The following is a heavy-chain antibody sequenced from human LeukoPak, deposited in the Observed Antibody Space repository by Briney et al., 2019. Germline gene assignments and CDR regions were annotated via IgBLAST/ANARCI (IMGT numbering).Heavy chain of an antibody. D-gene: IGHD2-15*01. V-gene: IGHV1-18*01. CDR1: GYTFTSYG. CDR2: ISAYNGNT. J-gene: IGHJ4*02. Sequence: ASVKVSCKASGYTFTSYGISWVRQAPGQGLEWMGWISAYNGNTNYAQKLQGRVTMTTNTSTSTAYMELRSLRSDDTAVYYCARTAHIVVVVAADFDYWGQGTLVTVSS. CDR3: ARTAHIVVVVAADFDY.